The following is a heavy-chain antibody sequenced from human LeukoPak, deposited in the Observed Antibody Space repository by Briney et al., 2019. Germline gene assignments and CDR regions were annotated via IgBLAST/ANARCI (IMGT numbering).Heavy chain of an antibody. CDR3: ARDWGNGIGGKFDP. D-gene: IGHD3-10*01. CDR2: INPNIGGT. CDR1: GYTFTGYY. V-gene: IGHV1-2*02. J-gene: IGHJ5*02. Sequence: ASVTVSFKASGYTFTGYYMHWVRQAPGQGLAWMGWINPNIGGTNYAQKFQGRVTITRDTSISTAYMELSRLRSDDTAVYYCARDWGNGIGGKFDPWGQGTLVTVSS.